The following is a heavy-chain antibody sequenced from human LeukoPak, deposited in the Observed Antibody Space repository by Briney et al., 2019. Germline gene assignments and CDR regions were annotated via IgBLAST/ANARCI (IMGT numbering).Heavy chain of an antibody. V-gene: IGHV4-59*08. D-gene: IGHD2-21*02. CDR2: IYYSGST. CDR1: GGSISSYY. Sequence: SETLSLTCTVSGGSISSYYWSWIRQPPGKGLEWIGYIYYSGSTNYNPSLKSRVTISVDTSKNQFSLKLSSVTAADTAVYYCARSAGVTAILTHWGQGTLVTVSP. J-gene: IGHJ4*02. CDR3: ARSAGVTAILTH.